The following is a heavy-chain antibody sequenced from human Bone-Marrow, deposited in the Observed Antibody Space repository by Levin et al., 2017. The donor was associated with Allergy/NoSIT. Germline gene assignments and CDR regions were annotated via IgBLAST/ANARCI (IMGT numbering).Heavy chain of an antibody. CDR2: IKQDGSEK. D-gene: IGHD6-13*01. Sequence: GGSPRLSCAASGFTFSYYWMTWVRQAPGKGLEWVANIKQDGSEKYYVDSVKGRFTISRDNAKKSLYLQMNSLRVEDTAVYYCARDPVAAAGTGGGSDGMDVWGQGTAVTVSS. CDR3: ARDPVAAAGTGGGSDGMDV. V-gene: IGHV3-7*01. CDR1: GFTFSYYW. J-gene: IGHJ6*02.